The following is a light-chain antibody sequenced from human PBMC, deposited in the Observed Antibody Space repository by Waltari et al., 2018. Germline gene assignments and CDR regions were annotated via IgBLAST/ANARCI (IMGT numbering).Light chain of an antibody. J-gene: IGKJ5*01. CDR2: DAS. CDR1: QDIKKF. Sequence: FVLTQSPDSLSLSAGERATISCRSRQDIKKFLAWYQQKPGQAPRLIIHDASTRSTGIPARFSGSGSGTDFTLTISSVEPEDFAVYYCQQRSNWPRISFGQGTRLELK. V-gene: IGKV3-11*01. CDR3: QQRSNWPRIS.